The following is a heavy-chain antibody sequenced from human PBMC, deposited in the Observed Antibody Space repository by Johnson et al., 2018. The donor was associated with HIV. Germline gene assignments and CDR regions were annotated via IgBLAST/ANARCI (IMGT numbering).Heavy chain of an antibody. J-gene: IGHJ3*02. D-gene: IGHD4-23*01. CDR2: LFSGGTT. Sequence: VQLVESGGGLIQPGGSLRLSCAASGFTFSSYAMHWVRQAPGKGLEWVSVLFSGGTTYYADSVKGSFTISRDNSKNTIYLQMNSLRAEATAVYYCARAPRWFNVFDIWGQGTMVTVSS. CDR1: GFTFSSYA. CDR3: ARAPRWFNVFDI. V-gene: IGHV3-53*01.